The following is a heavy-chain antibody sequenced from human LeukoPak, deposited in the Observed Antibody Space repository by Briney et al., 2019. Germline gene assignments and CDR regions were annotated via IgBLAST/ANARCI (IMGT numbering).Heavy chain of an antibody. D-gene: IGHD3-10*01. V-gene: IGHV4-59*13. Sequence: KPSGTLSLTCSVSGVSISIYYWICIRQPPGKALEGRGNIYYSGSTNYHPSLKSRVTISVDTSKNQFSLKLSSVTAADTAVYYCARGGRATGPYWYFDLWGRGTLVTVSS. CDR1: GVSISIYY. J-gene: IGHJ2*01. CDR3: ARGGRATGPYWYFDL. CDR2: IYYSGST.